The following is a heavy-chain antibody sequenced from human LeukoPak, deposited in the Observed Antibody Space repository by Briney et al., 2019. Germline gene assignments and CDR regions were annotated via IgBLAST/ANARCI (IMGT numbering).Heavy chain of an antibody. V-gene: IGHV3-7*03. Sequence: GGSLRLSCAASGFTFSGFSMSWVRQSPTKGLEWVANIKEDGSEKYYVDSVKGRFTISRDNAKNSLYLQMNSLRAEDTAVYYCARARGAKYYFDYWGQGTLVTVSS. J-gene: IGHJ4*02. CDR3: ARARGAKYYFDY. D-gene: IGHD1-26*01. CDR2: IKEDGSEK. CDR1: GFTFSGFS.